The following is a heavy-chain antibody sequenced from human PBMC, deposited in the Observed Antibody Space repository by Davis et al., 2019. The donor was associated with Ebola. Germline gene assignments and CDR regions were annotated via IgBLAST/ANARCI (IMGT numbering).Heavy chain of an antibody. V-gene: IGHV3-30*02. Sequence: GGSLRLSCAASGFTFSSYGMHWVRQAPGKGLEWVAFIRYDGSNKYYADSVKGRFTISRDNSKNTLYLQMNSLRAEDTAVYYCAKDGARGVVEISRGYYFDYWGQGTLVTVSS. CDR3: AKDGARGVVEISRGYYFDY. D-gene: IGHD3-3*01. J-gene: IGHJ4*02. CDR2: IRYDGSNK. CDR1: GFTFSSYG.